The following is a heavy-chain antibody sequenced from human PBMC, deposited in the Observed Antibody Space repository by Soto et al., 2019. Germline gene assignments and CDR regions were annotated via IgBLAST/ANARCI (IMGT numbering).Heavy chain of an antibody. D-gene: IGHD6-13*01. V-gene: IGHV1-69*01. CDR1: GSTFSSYA. CDR3: ARGGSSSSRPGEADNWFDP. CDR2: IIPIFGTA. Sequence: QVQLVQSGAEVKKPGSSVKVSCKASGSTFSSYAISWVRQAPGQGLEWMGGIIPIFGTASYAQKLQGRVTITADESTSTAYMELSSLRSEDTAVYYCARGGSSSSRPGEADNWFDPWGQGTLVTVSS. J-gene: IGHJ5*02.